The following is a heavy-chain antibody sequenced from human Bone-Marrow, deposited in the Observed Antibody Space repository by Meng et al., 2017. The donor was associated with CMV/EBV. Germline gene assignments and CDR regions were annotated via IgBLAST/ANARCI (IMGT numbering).Heavy chain of an antibody. J-gene: IGHJ4*02. CDR2: ISAFNGKI. CDR1: GYTFTTYA. Sequence: ASVKVSCKASGYTFTTYAIRWVRQAPGQGLEWMGWISAFNGKINYAQKFQGRVTMTTDTSTYTAYMELRSLRSDDTAVYYCARANSNEGDIDHWGQGALVTVSS. CDR3: ARANSNEGDIDH. V-gene: IGHV1-18*01. D-gene: IGHD3-16*01.